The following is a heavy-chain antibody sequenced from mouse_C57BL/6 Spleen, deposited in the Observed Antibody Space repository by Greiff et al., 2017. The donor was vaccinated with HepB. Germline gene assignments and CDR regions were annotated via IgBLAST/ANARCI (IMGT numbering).Heavy chain of an antibody. CDR3: ARRGGPLYGSSFYYAMDY. V-gene: IGHV1-26*01. J-gene: IGHJ4*01. D-gene: IGHD1-1*01. CDR1: GYTFTDYY. CDR2: INPNNGGT. Sequence: EVQLQQSGPELVKPGASVKISCKASGYTFTDYYMNWVKQSHGKSLEWIGDINPNNGGTSYNQKFKGKATLTVDKSSSTAYMELRSLTSEDSAVYYCARRGGPLYGSSFYYAMDYWGQGTSVTVSS.